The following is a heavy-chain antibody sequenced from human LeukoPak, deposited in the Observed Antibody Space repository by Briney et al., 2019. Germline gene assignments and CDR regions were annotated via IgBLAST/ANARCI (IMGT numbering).Heavy chain of an antibody. Sequence: GGSLRLSCAASGFTFSNAWMSWVRQAPGKGLEWVGRIKSKTDGGTTDYAAPVKGRFTISRDNAKNSLYLQMNSLRAEDTAVYYCARDLPPLGETFDYWGQGTLVTVSS. CDR1: GFTFSNAW. CDR2: IKSKTDGGTT. J-gene: IGHJ4*02. D-gene: IGHD3-16*01. CDR3: ARDLPPLGETFDY. V-gene: IGHV3-15*01.